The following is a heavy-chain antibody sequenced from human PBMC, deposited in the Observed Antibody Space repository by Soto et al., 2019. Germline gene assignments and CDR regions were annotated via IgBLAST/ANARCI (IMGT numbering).Heavy chain of an antibody. CDR1: GGTFSSYA. J-gene: IGHJ4*02. V-gene: IGHV1-69*13. Sequence: SVKVSCKASGGTFSSYAISWVRQAPGQGLEWMGGIIPIFGTANYAQKFQGRVTITADESTSTAYMELSSLRSEDTAVYYCAKDWISSSDIVLMVCAISEAIDYWGQGTLVSVSS. D-gene: IGHD2-8*01. CDR3: AKDWISSSDIVLMVCAISEAIDY. CDR2: IIPIFGTA.